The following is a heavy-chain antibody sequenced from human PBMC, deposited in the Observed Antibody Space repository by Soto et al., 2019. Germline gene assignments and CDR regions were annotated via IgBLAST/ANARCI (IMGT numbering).Heavy chain of an antibody. D-gene: IGHD2-2*01. CDR1: GFTFSSYA. Sequence: EVQLLESGGGLVLPGGSLRLSCAASGFTFSSYAMSWVRQAPGKGLEWVSGISGSGGDTYYADSVQGRFTISRDNSKNTLSLQLNSLRAEDTAVYYCARTPRYCSGASCYAGYFDYWGPGTLVTVSS. CDR2: ISGSGGDT. V-gene: IGHV3-23*01. J-gene: IGHJ4*02. CDR3: ARTPRYCSGASCYAGYFDY.